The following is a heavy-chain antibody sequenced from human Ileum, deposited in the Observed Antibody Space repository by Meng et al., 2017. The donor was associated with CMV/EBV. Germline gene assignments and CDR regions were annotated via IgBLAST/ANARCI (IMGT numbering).Heavy chain of an antibody. Sequence: QWHLQGWGPGPGKPSDTLSLTCTVSGDSTSGFFWSWIRQPAGKGLEWIGRIYSSGSTFYNPSLESRVTMSIDTSKNQFSLRLASVTAADTAVYFCAKEQSIGIAVTGIFDFWGQGALVTVSS. J-gene: IGHJ4*02. D-gene: IGHD6-19*01. CDR1: GDSTSGFF. V-gene: IGHV4-4*07. CDR3: AKEQSIGIAVTGIFDF. CDR2: IYSSGST.